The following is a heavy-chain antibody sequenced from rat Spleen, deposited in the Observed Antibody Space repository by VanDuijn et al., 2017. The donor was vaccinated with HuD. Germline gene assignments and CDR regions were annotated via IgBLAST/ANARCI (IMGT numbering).Heavy chain of an antibody. CDR2: ISYDGSST. D-gene: IGHD4-2*01. CDR1: GFTFSDYY. J-gene: IGHJ2*01. CDR3: TRENWKPDY. V-gene: IGHV5-20*01. Sequence: EVQLVESGGGLVQPGRSLKLSCAASGFTFSDYYMAWVRQAPTKGLEWVATISYDGSSTYYRDSVKGRFTISRENAYSTLYLQMNSLRSEDTGTYYCTRENWKPDYWGQGVMVTVSS.